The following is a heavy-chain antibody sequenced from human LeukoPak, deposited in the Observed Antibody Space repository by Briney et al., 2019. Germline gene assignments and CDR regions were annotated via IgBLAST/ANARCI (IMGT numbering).Heavy chain of an antibody. D-gene: IGHD6-19*01. CDR1: GYTFTSYD. CDR3: ARGHIAVAESLEDV. J-gene: IGHJ6*02. CDR2: MNLNSGNT. Sequence: ASVKVSCKASGYTFTSYDINWVRQATGQGLEWMGWMNLNSGNTGYAQKFQGRVTMTRNTPISTAYMELSSLRSEDTAVYYCARGHIAVAESLEDVWGQGTTVTVSS. V-gene: IGHV1-8*01.